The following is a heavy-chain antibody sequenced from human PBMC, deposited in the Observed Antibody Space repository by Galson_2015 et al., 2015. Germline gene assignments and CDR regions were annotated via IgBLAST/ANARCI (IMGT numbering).Heavy chain of an antibody. CDR1: GNSFTSNW. D-gene: IGHD3-3*01. J-gene: IGHJ4*02. CDR2: IYPGDSDT. CDR3: ARPRSVSKGFFDY. V-gene: IGHV5-51*01. Sequence: QSGAEVKKPGESLKISCKDSGNSFTSNWIAWVRQMPGKGLEWMGIIYPGDSDTRYSTSFHGQVTISVDKSISTAYLQWSSLKASDSAMYYCARPRSVSKGFFDYWGQGTLVTVSS.